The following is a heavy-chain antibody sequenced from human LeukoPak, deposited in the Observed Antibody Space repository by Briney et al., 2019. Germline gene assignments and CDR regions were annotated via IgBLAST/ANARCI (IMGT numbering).Heavy chain of an antibody. J-gene: IGHJ3*02. CDR2: INPSGGST. Sequence: HGASVKVSCKASGYTFTSYYMHWVRQAPGQGLEWMGIINPSGGSTSYAQKFQGRVTMTRDMSTSTVYMELSSLRSEDTAVYYCARNLLGVTMIVVDPDAFDIWGQGTMVTVSS. CDR3: ARNLLGVTMIVVDPDAFDI. V-gene: IGHV1-46*01. D-gene: IGHD3-22*01. CDR1: GYTFTSYY.